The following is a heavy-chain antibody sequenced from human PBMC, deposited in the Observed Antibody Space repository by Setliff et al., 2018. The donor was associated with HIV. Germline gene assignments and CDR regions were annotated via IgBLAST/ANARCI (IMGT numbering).Heavy chain of an antibody. CDR1: GGSISGHY. CDR2: IYTTGST. J-gene: IGHJ5*02. V-gene: IGHV4-4*09. CDR3: ARDRHSSGLGSYGP. D-gene: IGHD3-10*01. Sequence: PSETLSLTCTVSGGSISGHYWSWIRQPPGRGLEWIGYIYTTGSTNYKPSLKGRVAISVDTSRNQFSLRVTSVTAADTAVYFCARDRHSSGLGSYGPWGPGILVTVSS.